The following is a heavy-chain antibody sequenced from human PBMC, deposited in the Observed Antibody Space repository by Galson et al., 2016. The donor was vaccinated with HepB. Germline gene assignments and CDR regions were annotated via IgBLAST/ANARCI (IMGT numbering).Heavy chain of an antibody. Sequence: SLVQPTQTLTLTCTFSGFSLSPRGAGVGWIRQPPGKALGWFAPVYCDDNNRYTTSLQSWLTINKDTSKNQGVLTMTNMDAVDSATYYCAHTVPPPAGADYRPWSFDLWGRGTLVTVSS. CDR3: AHTVPPPAGADYRPWSFDL. CDR2: VYCDDNN. V-gene: IGHV2-5*02. CDR1: GFSLSPRGAG. J-gene: IGHJ2*01. D-gene: IGHD4-11*01.